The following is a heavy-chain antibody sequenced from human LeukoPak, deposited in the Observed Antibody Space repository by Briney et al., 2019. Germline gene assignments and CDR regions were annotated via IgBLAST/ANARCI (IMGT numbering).Heavy chain of an antibody. CDR2: ITKSSSYV. D-gene: IGHD3-10*01. Sequence: GGSLRLSCEASGFTFRTHSMHWVRQAPGKGLEWVSSITKSSSYVYYADSVKGRFTISRDNANNSLFLQMNNLGVDDTGVYYCASGSGVHVWGQGTLVIVSS. J-gene: IGHJ4*02. CDR3: ASGSGVHV. CDR1: GFTFRTHS. V-gene: IGHV3-21*04.